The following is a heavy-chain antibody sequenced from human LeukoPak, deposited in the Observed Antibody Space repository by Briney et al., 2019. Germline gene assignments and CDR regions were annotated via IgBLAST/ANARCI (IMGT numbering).Heavy chain of an antibody. V-gene: IGHV3-7*01. Sequence: GSLRLSCAASGFTFSSYWMSWVRQAPGKGLEWVANIKQDGSEKYYVDSVKGRFTISRDNAKNSLYLQMNSLRAEDTAVYYCARDRRYYDFWSGYFNYWGQGTLVTVSS. D-gene: IGHD3-3*01. J-gene: IGHJ4*02. CDR1: GFTFSSYW. CDR3: ARDRRYYDFWSGYFNY. CDR2: IKQDGSEK.